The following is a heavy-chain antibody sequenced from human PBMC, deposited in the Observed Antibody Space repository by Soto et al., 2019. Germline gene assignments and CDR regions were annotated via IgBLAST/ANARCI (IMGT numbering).Heavy chain of an antibody. Sequence: QVQLVQSGAEVKKPGASVKVSCKTSGYTFTSYAMHWVRQAPGQRLEWMGWINAGNGNTKYSQKFQGRVTITRDTSASTAYMELSSLRSEDTAVYYCARDLGWLRRWVYFDYWGQGTLVTVSS. D-gene: IGHD5-12*01. J-gene: IGHJ4*02. CDR3: ARDLGWLRRWVYFDY. CDR1: GYTFTSYA. CDR2: INAGNGNT. V-gene: IGHV1-3*01.